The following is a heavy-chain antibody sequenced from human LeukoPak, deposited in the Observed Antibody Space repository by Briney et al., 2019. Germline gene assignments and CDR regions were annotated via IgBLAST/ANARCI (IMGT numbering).Heavy chain of an antibody. D-gene: IGHD2-15*01. CDR2: ISSNTYI. J-gene: IGHJ4*02. CDR1: GFIFDDYS. V-gene: IGHV3-69-1*02. Sequence: GGSLRLSCAASGFIFDDYSMNWVRQAPGKGLEWVSSISSNTYIYYADSVKGRFTISRDNAKNSLYLQMNSLRAEDTAVYYCARLAGYCSGGSCYDSYFDYWGQGTLVTVSS. CDR3: ARLAGYCSGGSCYDSYFDY.